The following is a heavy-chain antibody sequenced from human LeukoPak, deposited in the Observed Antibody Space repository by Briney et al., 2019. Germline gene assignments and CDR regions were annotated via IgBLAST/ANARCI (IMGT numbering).Heavy chain of an antibody. D-gene: IGHD7-27*01. V-gene: IGHV1-2*06. Sequence: ASVKVSCKASGYTFTDYYIHWVRQSPGQGLEWMGRINPNIPNTDDTDYAQNFQGRVTMTRDASISTAFMELSILTSGDTAVYYCARDLPSTSNWELDYWGQGTLVTVSS. CDR2: INPNIPNTDDT. CDR1: GYTFTDYY. J-gene: IGHJ4*02. CDR3: ARDLPSTSNWELDY.